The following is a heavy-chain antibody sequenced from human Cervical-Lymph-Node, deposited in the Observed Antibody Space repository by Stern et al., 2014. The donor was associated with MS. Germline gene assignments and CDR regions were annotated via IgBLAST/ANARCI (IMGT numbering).Heavy chain of an antibody. CDR3: ARTAAAGQGYFAY. D-gene: IGHD6-13*01. J-gene: IGHJ4*02. Sequence: RQPPGKALEWLARIDGDDERFYSTSLKTRLTISKDTSKNQVVLTMTNMDPVDTATYYCARTAAAGQGYFAYWGQGALVTVSS. V-gene: IGHV2-70*04. CDR2: IDGDDER.